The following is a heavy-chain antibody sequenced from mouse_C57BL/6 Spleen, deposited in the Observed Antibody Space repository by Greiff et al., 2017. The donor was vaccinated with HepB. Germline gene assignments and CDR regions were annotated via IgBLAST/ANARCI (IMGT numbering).Heavy chain of an antibody. CDR1: GYSITSGYY. Sequence: DVQLQESGPGLVKPSQSLSLTCSVTGYSITSGYYWNWIRQFPGNKLEWMGYISYDGSNNYNPSLKNRISITRDTSKNQFFLKLNSVTTEDTATYYCAREGLRRAYYFDYWGQGTTLTVSS. J-gene: IGHJ2*01. V-gene: IGHV3-6*01. CDR3: AREGLRRAYYFDY. D-gene: IGHD2-4*01. CDR2: ISYDGSN.